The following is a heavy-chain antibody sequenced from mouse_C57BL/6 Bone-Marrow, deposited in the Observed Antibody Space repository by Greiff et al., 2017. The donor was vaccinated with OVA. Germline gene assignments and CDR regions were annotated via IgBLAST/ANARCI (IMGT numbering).Heavy chain of an antibody. CDR2: INPSSGYT. Sequence: QVQLQQSGAELAKPGASVKLSCKASGYTFTSYWMHWVKQRPGQGLEWIGYINPSSGYTKYNQKFKDKATFTADKSSSTAYMQLSSLTYEYSAVYYCARWYYAMDYWGQGTSVTVSS. CDR1: GYTFTSYW. CDR3: ARWYYAMDY. V-gene: IGHV1-7*01. J-gene: IGHJ4*01.